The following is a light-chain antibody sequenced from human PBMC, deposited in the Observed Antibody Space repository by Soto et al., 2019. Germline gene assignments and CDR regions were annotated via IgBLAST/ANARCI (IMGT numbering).Light chain of an antibody. CDR2: GTS. CDR1: QDITSW. Sequence: DVQMTQSPSSVSASVGDRVTITCRASQDITSWLAWYQQKPGKAPKLLIYGTSSLHRGVPLMFSGCGSGTDFTLTISTLQAEDFATYYCQQTRSYPSTFGAGTKVDIK. J-gene: IGKJ4*01. CDR3: QQTRSYPST. V-gene: IGKV1-12*02.